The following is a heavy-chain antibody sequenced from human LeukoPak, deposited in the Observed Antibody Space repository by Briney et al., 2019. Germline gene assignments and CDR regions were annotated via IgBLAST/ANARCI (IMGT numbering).Heavy chain of an antibody. D-gene: IGHD4-11*01. Sequence: GASVKVSCKASGYTFTGYYMHWVRQAPGQGLEWMGWINPNSGGTNYAQKFQGRVTMTRDTSISTAYMELSRLRSDDTAVYYRARNPGSNLGGYYYGMDVWGQGTTVTVSS. CDR2: INPNSGGT. CDR1: GYTFTGYY. V-gene: IGHV1-2*02. J-gene: IGHJ6*02. CDR3: ARNPGSNLGGYYYGMDV.